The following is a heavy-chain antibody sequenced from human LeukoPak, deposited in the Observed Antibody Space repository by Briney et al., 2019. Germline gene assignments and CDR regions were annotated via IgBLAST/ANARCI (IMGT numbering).Heavy chain of an antibody. J-gene: IGHJ4*02. CDR1: GFSFSNYW. V-gene: IGHV3-7*04. CDR3: ARDQWQWLGHFDY. CDR2: IKQDGSEK. Sequence: GGSLRLSCAASGFSFSNYWMSWVRQAPGQGLERVSNIKQDGSEKYYVDSVKGRFTISRDNAKNSLFLQMNSLRAEDTAVYYCARDQWQWLGHFDYWGQGTLVTVSS. D-gene: IGHD6-19*01.